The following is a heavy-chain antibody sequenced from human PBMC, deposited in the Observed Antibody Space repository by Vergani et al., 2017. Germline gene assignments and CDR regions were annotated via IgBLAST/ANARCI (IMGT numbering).Heavy chain of an antibody. CDR2: TSNSGTST. J-gene: IGHJ1*01. CDR1: GFTFTNYA. Sequence: EVQLLESGGGLVQPGGSLRLSCAASGFTFTNYAMSWVRQAPGKGLEWVSATSNSGTSTYYAAPVAGRFTISRDNSKNTLYLQMNSLRAEDTAVYYCAKGGSSWYREYFQHWGQGTLVTVSS. D-gene: IGHD6-13*01. V-gene: IGHV3-23*01. CDR3: AKGGSSWYREYFQH.